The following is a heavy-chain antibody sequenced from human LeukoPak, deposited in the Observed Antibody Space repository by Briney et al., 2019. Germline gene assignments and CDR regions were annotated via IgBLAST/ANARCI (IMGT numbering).Heavy chain of an antibody. D-gene: IGHD1-26*01. J-gene: IGHJ5*02. CDR1: GYTLTELS. CDR2: FDPEDGET. V-gene: IGHV1-24*01. Sequence: GASVKVSCKVSGYTLTELSMHWVRQAPGKGLEWMGGFDPEDGETIYAQKFQGRVTMTEDTSTDTAYMELSSLRSEDTAVYYCATLLKVGATKVRWFDPWGQGTLVTVSS. CDR3: ATLLKVGATKVRWFDP.